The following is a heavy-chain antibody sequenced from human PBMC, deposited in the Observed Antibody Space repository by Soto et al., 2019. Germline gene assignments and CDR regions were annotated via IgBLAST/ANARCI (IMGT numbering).Heavy chain of an antibody. V-gene: IGHV4-31*03. J-gene: IGHJ6*02. CDR2: IYYSGST. CDR1: GGSISSGGYY. D-gene: IGHD5-18*01. Sequence: PSETLSLTCTVSGGSISSGGYYWSWIRQHPGKGLEWIGYIYYSGSTYYNPSLKSRVTISVDTSKNQFSLKLSSVTAADTAVYYCARSIYSYGSLYYYYGMDVWGQGTTVTVSS. CDR3: ARSIYSYGSLYYYYGMDV.